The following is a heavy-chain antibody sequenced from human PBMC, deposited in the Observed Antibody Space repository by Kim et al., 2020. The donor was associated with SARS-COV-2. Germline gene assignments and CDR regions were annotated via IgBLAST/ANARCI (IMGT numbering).Heavy chain of an antibody. CDR3: ARGLYETSNYFFI. J-gene: IGHJ4*02. CDR2: ISGDGSST. Sequence: GGSLRLSCVASGFTFSSYWMHWVRQVPGKGLVHLSRISGDGSSTTYADSVKGRFTISRDNTKNTLYLQMNSLRAEDTAVYYCARGLYETSNYFFIWGQGILVTVSS. D-gene: IGHD3-10*01. V-gene: IGHV3-74*03. CDR1: GFTFSSYW.